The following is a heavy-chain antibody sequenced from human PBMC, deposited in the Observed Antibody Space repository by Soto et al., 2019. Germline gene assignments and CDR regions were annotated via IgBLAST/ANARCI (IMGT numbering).Heavy chain of an antibody. V-gene: IGHV4-59*01. D-gene: IGHD3-3*01. CDR3: ARDLYVGYYDFWSGYREQNWFDP. CDR1: GGPISSYY. Sequence: PSETLSLTCTVSGGPISSYYWSWIRQPPGKGLEWIGYIYYSGSTNYNPSLKSRVTISVDTSKNQFSLKLSSVTAADTAVYYCARDLYVGYYDFWSGYREQNWFDPWGQGTLVTVSS. CDR2: IYYSGST. J-gene: IGHJ5*02.